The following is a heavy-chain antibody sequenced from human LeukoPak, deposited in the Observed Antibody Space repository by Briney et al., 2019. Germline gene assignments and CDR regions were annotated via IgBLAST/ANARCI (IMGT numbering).Heavy chain of an antibody. V-gene: IGHV5-51*01. J-gene: IGHJ4*02. CDR3: ARRIAVAAYYFDY. CDR1: GYSFTSYW. Sequence: GESLKISCKGSGYSFTSYWIGWVRPMPGKGLEWMGIIYPGDSDTRYSPSFQGQVTISADKSISTAYLQWSSLKASDTAMYYCARRIAVAAYYFDYWGQGTLVTVSS. CDR2: IYPGDSDT. D-gene: IGHD6-19*01.